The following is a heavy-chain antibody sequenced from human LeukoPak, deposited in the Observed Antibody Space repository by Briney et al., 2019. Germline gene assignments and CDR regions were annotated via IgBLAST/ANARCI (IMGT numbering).Heavy chain of an antibody. CDR1: GFTFSTYE. V-gene: IGHV3-48*03. CDR2: ISGTGRTR. D-gene: IGHD2-2*01. CDR3: ARWEYCSSTYCSFDY. Sequence: PGGSLRLSCAASGFTFSTYEMNWVRKAPGKGLEWVSYISGTGRTRNYADSVKGRFTISRDNAKNSLYLQMNSLRAEDTAVYYCARWEYCSSTYCSFDYWGQGTLVTVSS. J-gene: IGHJ4*02.